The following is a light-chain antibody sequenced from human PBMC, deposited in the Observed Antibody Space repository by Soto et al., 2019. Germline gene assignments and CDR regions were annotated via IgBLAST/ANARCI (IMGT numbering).Light chain of an antibody. CDR1: QSVGRN. CDR3: QEYSKWPLFT. V-gene: IGKV3-15*01. J-gene: IGKJ3*01. CDR2: AAS. Sequence: EIVVTQSPGILSVSPGDRATLYCRASQSVGRNLAWYQQKPGQAPTLLIYAASTRSTDLPARFSGSGSGTAFTLTISSLQSEDFAVYYCQEYSKWPLFTFGPGTRVDMK.